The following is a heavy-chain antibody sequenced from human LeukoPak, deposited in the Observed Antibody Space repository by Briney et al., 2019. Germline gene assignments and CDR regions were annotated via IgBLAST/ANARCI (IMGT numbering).Heavy chain of an antibody. CDR2: IRTSGKSN. CDR1: GFIFRNFA. D-gene: IGHD2-2*01. Sequence: GGSLRLSCAASGFIFRNFAMSWVRQAPGKGREWVSGIRTSGKSNYYADSVKGRFTISRDDSKNTLYLQMNRLRAEHTAVYYCAKDHPPYCSGTSCYPFDYWCQGTLVTVSS. CDR3: AKDHPPYCSGTSCYPFDY. V-gene: IGHV3-23*01. J-gene: IGHJ4*02.